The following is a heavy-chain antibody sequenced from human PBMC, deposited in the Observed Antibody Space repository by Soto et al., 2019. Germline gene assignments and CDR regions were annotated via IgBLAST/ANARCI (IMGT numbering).Heavy chain of an antibody. CDR1: GGSISSGDYY. J-gene: IGHJ4*02. Sequence: SETLSLTCTVSGGSISSGDYYWSWIRQPPGKGLEWIGSIYYSVSTYYNPSLKSRVTISVDTSKNQFSLKLNSVTAADTAVYYCASRHSSPYFDYWGQGTLLTVSS. V-gene: IGHV4-30-4*01. CDR2: IYYSVST. CDR3: ASRHSSPYFDY. D-gene: IGHD6-13*01.